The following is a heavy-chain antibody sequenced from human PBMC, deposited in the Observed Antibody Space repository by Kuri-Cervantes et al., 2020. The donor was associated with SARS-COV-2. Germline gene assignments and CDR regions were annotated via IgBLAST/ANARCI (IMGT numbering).Heavy chain of an antibody. CDR1: GYTFTSYA. CDR2: INAGNGNT. Sequence: ASVKVSCKASGYTFTSYAMHWVRQAPGQRLEWMGWINAGNGNTKYSQKFQGRVTITRDTSASTAHMELSSLRSEDTAVYYCARDSGELLGWALGGYWGQGTLVTVSS. D-gene: IGHD1-26*01. J-gene: IGHJ4*02. CDR3: ARDSGELLGWALGGY. V-gene: IGHV1-3*01.